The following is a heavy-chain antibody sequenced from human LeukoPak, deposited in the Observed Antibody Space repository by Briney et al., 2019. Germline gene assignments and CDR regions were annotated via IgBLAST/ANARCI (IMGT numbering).Heavy chain of an antibody. CDR1: GYTFTGYY. CDR2: INPNSGGT. Sequence: ASVKVSCKASGYTFTGYYMHWVRQAPGQGLEWMGWINPNSGGTNYAQKFQGRVTMTRDTSISTAYMELSRLRSDDTAVYYSARDIYYGSGSYYDYYGMDVWGQGTTVTVSS. D-gene: IGHD3-10*01. J-gene: IGHJ6*02. CDR3: ARDIYYGSGSYYDYYGMDV. V-gene: IGHV1-2*02.